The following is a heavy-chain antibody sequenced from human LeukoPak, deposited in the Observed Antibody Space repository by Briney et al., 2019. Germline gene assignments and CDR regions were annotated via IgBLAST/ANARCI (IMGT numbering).Heavy chain of an antibody. D-gene: IGHD1-26*01. Sequence: KPGRSLRLSCAASGFPFCRYGFHWVRQTPGKGLEWVGRIKSKTDGGTTDYAAPVKGRFTISRDDSKNTLYLQMNSLKTEDTAVYYCTTEGVGATIFSGCDYWGQGTLVTVSS. CDR2: IKSKTDGGTT. CDR1: GFPFCRYG. J-gene: IGHJ4*02. V-gene: IGHV3-15*01. CDR3: TTEGVGATIFSGCDY.